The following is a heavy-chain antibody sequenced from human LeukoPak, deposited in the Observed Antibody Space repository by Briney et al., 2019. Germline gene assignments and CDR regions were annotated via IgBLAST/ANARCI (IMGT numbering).Heavy chain of an antibody. CDR2: TYYRSEWYN. D-gene: IGHD6-13*01. Sequence: SQTLSLTCAISGDSVSSNSAAWNWIRQSPSRGLEWLGRTYYRSEWYNDYAVSVKSRITINPDTSKNQFSLQLNSVTPEDTAVYYCARIYLAAGTRYYYYYGMDVWGQGTTVSVSS. V-gene: IGHV6-1*01. J-gene: IGHJ6*02. CDR1: GDSVSSNSAA. CDR3: ARIYLAAGTRYYYYYGMDV.